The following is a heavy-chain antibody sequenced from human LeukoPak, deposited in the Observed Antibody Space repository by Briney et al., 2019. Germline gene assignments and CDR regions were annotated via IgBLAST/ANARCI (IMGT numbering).Heavy chain of an antibody. Sequence: PGGSLRLSCEASGSTFSRFGMHWVRQAPGKGLEWVAVIWYDGSNQDYADSVKGRFTISRDNSKNTLYLQVSSLRAEDTAVYYCARDRWYDGSGYIAAFDYWGQGTLVTVS. J-gene: IGHJ4*02. D-gene: IGHD3-22*01. V-gene: IGHV3-33*01. CDR3: ARDRWYDGSGYIAAFDY. CDR2: IWYDGSNQ. CDR1: GSTFSRFG.